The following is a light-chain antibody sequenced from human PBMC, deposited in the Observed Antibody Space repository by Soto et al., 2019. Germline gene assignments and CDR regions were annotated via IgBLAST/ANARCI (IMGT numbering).Light chain of an antibody. J-gene: IGKJ5*01. V-gene: IGKV3-11*01. CDR2: GAS. CDR3: QQRSNWPAN. CDR1: QTITTY. Sequence: EIVLTHARSTVSLSPVERATLSCRASQTITTYLAWYQQKPGQPPRLLIYGASNRATGTPARFSGSGSGTDFTLTISNLEPEDFAVYYCQQRSNWPANFGQGTRLAIK.